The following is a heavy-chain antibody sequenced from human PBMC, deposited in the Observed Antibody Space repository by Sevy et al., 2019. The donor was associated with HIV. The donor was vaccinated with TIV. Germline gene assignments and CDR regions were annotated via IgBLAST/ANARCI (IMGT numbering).Heavy chain of an antibody. CDR2: IYHSGST. V-gene: IGHV4-38-2*01. CDR1: GYSISSGYY. D-gene: IGHD3-22*01. Sequence: SETLSLTCDVSGYSISSGYYGGWIRQPPGKGLEWIGSIYHSGSTYYNPSLKRRVTISVDTSKNQISLKLGSVTAADTAVYYCARSLRGDFDSSASAFDIWGQGTMVTVSS. CDR3: ARSLRGDFDSSASAFDI. J-gene: IGHJ3*02.